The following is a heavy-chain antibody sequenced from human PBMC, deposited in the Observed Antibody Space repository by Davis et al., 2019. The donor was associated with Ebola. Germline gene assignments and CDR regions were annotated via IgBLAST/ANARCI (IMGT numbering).Heavy chain of an antibody. V-gene: IGHV3-30*03. CDR2: ISYDGSNK. Sequence: GESLKISCAASGFTFSSYAMSWVRQAPGKGLEWVAVISYDGSNKYYADSVKGRFTISRDNSKNTLYLQMNSLRAEDTAVYYCARVEGNDILTGYPGYWGQGTLVTVSS. CDR3: ARVEGNDILTGYPGY. J-gene: IGHJ4*02. D-gene: IGHD3-9*01. CDR1: GFTFSSYA.